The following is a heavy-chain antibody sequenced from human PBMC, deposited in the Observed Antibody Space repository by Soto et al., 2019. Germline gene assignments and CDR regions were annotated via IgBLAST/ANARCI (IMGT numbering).Heavy chain of an antibody. J-gene: IGHJ4*02. D-gene: IGHD3-10*01. CDR2: ISSSSTI. Sequence: GGSLRLSCAASGFTFSSYSMNWVRQAPGKGLEWVSYISSSSTIYYAVSVKGRFPISRDNAKNSLYLQMNSLRDEDTAVYYCVPMVRDFDYWGQGTLVTVSS. V-gene: IGHV3-48*02. CDR3: VPMVRDFDY. CDR1: GFTFSSYS.